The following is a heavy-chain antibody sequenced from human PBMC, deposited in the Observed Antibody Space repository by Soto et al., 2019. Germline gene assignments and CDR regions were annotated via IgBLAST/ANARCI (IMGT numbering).Heavy chain of an antibody. CDR1: GYTFTSYA. Sequence: ASVKVSCKASGYTFTSYAMHWVRQAPGQRLEWMGWSNAGNGNTKYSQEFQGRVTITRDTSASTAYMELSSLRSEDMAVYYCARVHEGDSGYDYYYYYGMDVWGQGTTVTVSS. V-gene: IGHV1-3*02. CDR2: SNAGNGNT. J-gene: IGHJ6*02. CDR3: ARVHEGDSGYDYYYYYGMDV. D-gene: IGHD5-12*01.